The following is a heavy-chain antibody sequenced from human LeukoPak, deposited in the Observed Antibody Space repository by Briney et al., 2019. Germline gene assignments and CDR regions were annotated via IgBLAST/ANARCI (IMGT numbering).Heavy chain of an antibody. CDR3: AREGGFYRPLDY. CDR2: VHLDGRT. V-gene: IGHV4-4*02. Sequence: SRTLSLTCGVSGGSVINTNWWTWVRQPPGKGLEWIGEVHLDGRTNYNPSLESRLTMSVDVSENQVSLKLTSVTAADRAVYYCAREGGFYRPLDYSGQGTLGTVSS. CDR1: GGSVINTNW. J-gene: IGHJ4*02. D-gene: IGHD3-16*02.